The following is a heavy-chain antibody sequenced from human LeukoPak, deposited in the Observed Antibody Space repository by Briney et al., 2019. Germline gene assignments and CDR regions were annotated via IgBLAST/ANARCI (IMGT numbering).Heavy chain of an antibody. CDR1: GFTFSNHG. Sequence: GGSLRLSCAASGFTFSNHGMHWVRQAPGKGLEWVAVIWYDGSNEYYLDSVKGRFTISRDNSKNTLYLQMNSLRAEDTAVYYCAKDRLTIFGVVTDAFDIWGQGTMVTVSS. J-gene: IGHJ3*02. D-gene: IGHD3-3*01. V-gene: IGHV3-33*06. CDR2: IWYDGSNE. CDR3: AKDRLTIFGVVTDAFDI.